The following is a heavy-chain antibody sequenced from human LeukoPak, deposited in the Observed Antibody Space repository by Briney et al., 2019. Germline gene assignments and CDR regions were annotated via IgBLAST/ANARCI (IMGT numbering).Heavy chain of an antibody. Sequence: GGSLRLSCAASGFSFRSYGMHWVRQAPGKGLEWVAVISYEGSNEYYADSVKGRFTISRDNSKNTLYLQMNTLRAEDTAVYYCARERCSGGSCFLDYWGQGTLVTVSS. D-gene: IGHD2-15*01. CDR3: ARERCSGGSCFLDY. J-gene: IGHJ4*02. CDR1: GFSFRSYG. V-gene: IGHV3-30*03. CDR2: ISYEGSNE.